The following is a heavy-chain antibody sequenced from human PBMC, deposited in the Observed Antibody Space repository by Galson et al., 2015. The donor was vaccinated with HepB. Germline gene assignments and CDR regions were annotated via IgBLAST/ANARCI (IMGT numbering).Heavy chain of an antibody. V-gene: IGHV3-53*01. CDR3: ARSGYSSSWFPRGFDY. CDR2: IYSGGST. CDR1: GFTVSSNY. J-gene: IGHJ4*02. D-gene: IGHD6-13*01. Sequence: SLRLSCAASGFTVSSNYMSWVRQAPGKGLEWVSVIYSGGSTYYADSVKGRFTISRDNSKNTLYLQMNSLRAEDTAVYYCARSGYSSSWFPRGFDYWGQGTLVTVSS.